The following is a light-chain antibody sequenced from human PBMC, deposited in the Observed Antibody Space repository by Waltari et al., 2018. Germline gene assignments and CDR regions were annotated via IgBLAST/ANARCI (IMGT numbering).Light chain of an antibody. CDR1: QSVTSSY. CDR2: GAS. J-gene: IGKJ3*01. V-gene: IGKV3-20*01. Sequence: EIVLTQSPGTLSLSPGERATPSCRASQSVTSSYLAWYQQKPGQAPRLLIYGASSRATGIPDRFSGSGSGTDFTLTISRLETEDFAVYYCQQYGSSPLTFGPGTKVDIK. CDR3: QQYGSSPLT.